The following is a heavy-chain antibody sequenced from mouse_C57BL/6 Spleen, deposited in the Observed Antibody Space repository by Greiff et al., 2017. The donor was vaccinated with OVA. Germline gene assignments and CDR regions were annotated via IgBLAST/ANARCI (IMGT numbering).Heavy chain of an antibody. CDR2: IYWDDDK. V-gene: IGHV8-12*01. D-gene: IGHD2-4*01. J-gene: IGHJ2*01. Sequence: QVTLKESGPGILQSSQTLSLTCSFSGFSLSTSGMGVSWIRQPSGKGLEWLAHIYWDDDKRYNPSLKSRLTISKDTSRNQVFLKITSVDTADTATYYCARRGVYYDYDGLYFDYWGQGTTLTVSS. CDR1: GFSLSTSGMG. CDR3: ARRGVYYDYDGLYFDY.